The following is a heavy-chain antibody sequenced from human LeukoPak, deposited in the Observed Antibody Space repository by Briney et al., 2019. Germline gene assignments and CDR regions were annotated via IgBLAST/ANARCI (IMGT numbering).Heavy chain of an antibody. Sequence: PGRSLRLSCAASGFTFSSYGMHWVRQAPGKGLEWVAVIWYDGSNKYYADSVKGRFTISRDNSKNTLYLQMNSLRAEDTAVYYCARSTVEMATILDYYYYGMDVWGQGTTVTVSS. CDR1: GFTFSSYG. CDR2: IWYDGSNK. V-gene: IGHV3-33*08. D-gene: IGHD5-24*01. J-gene: IGHJ6*02. CDR3: ARSTVEMATILDYYYYGMDV.